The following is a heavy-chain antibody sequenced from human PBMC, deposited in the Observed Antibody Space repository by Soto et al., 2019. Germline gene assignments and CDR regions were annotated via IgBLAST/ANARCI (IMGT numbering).Heavy chain of an antibody. CDR3: ARSLSEDIVVVVAATGGFDY. J-gene: IGHJ4*02. CDR1: GFTLSRYG. V-gene: IGHV1-18*01. CDR2: ISAYNGNT. D-gene: IGHD2-15*01. Sequence: GPVKGSCKASGFTLSRYGISWGGQAPGQRLEWMGWISAYNGNTNYAQKLQGRVTMTTDTSTSTAYMELRSLRSDDTAVYYCARSLSEDIVVVVAATGGFDYWGQGTLVTVSS.